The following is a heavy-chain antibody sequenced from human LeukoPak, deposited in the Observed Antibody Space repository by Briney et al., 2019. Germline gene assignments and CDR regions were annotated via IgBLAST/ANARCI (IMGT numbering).Heavy chain of an antibody. V-gene: IGHV4-34*01. CDR3: ARSNRKSIVGATLYYYYYYMDV. CDR2: INHSGST. D-gene: IGHD1-26*01. J-gene: IGHJ6*03. CDR1: GGSFSGYY. Sequence: SETLSLTCAVYGGSFSGYYWSWIRQSPGKGLGWIGEINHSGSTNYNPSLKSRVTISVDTSKNQFSLKLSSVTAADTAVYYCARSNRKSIVGATLYYYYYYMDVWGKGTTVTISS.